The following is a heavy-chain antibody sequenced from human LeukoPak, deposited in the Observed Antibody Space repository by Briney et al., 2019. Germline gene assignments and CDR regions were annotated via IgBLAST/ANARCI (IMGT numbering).Heavy chain of an antibody. CDR2: ISGSSSYI. V-gene: IGHV3-21*01. CDR1: GFTFSSYS. J-gene: IGHJ4*02. Sequence: GGSLRLSCAASGFTFSSYSMNWVRQAPGKGLEWVSSISGSSSYIYYADSVKGRFTISRDNAKNSLYLQMNSLRAEDTAVYYCASGRYSYGGAVGDYFDYWGQGTLVTVSS. D-gene: IGHD5-18*01. CDR3: ASGRYSYGGAVGDYFDY.